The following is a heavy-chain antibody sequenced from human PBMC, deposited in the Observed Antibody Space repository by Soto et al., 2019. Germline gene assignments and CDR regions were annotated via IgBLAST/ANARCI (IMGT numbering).Heavy chain of an antibody. CDR1: GFTFSSYA. CDR3: AKDPEGIAAAPWDYYYGMDV. Sequence: GGSLRLSCAASGFTFSSYAMSWVRQAPGKGPEWVSAISGSGGSTYYADSVKGRFTISRDNSKNTLYLQMNSLRAEDTAVYYCAKDPEGIAAAPWDYYYGMDVWGQGTTVTVSS. V-gene: IGHV3-23*01. CDR2: ISGSGGST. J-gene: IGHJ6*02. D-gene: IGHD6-13*01.